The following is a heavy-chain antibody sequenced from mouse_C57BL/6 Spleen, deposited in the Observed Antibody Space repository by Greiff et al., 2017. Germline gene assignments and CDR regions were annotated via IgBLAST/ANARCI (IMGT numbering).Heavy chain of an antibody. J-gene: IGHJ1*03. V-gene: IGHV14-2*01. CDR2: IDPEDGET. CDR1: GFNIKDYY. Sequence: EVQRVESGAELVKPGASVKLSCTASGFNIKDYYMHWVKQRTEQGLEWIGRIDPEDGETKYAPKFQGKATITADTSSNTAYLQLSSLTSEDTAVYYCARDYYGSRQRWYFDVWGTGTTVTVSS. CDR3: ARDYYGSRQRWYFDV. D-gene: IGHD1-1*01.